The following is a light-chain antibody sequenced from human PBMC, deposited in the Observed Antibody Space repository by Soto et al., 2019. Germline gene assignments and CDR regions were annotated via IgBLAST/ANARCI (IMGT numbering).Light chain of an antibody. Sequence: DIQMTQSPSTLSASVGDRVTITCRASQSISSWLAWYQQKPGKAPKLLIYDASSLESGVPSRYSGRGSGTEFTLNNSSLPPDDFATYYCQQYNSYSGYTFGQGTKLEIK. CDR2: DAS. J-gene: IGKJ2*01. CDR1: QSISSW. CDR3: QQYNSYSGYT. V-gene: IGKV1-5*01.